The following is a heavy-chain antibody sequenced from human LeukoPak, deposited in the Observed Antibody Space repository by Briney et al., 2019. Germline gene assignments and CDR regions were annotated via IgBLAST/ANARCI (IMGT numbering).Heavy chain of an antibody. CDR2: ISSGGITM. J-gene: IGHJ4*02. CDR1: GFTFSDYY. V-gene: IGHV3-11*01. CDR3: ARVQGSSGYSTDF. Sequence: GGSLRLSCAASGFTFSDYYMSWIRQAPGKGLEWVSYISSGGITMYYADSVKGRFTISRDNAKNSLYLQMNSLRAEDTAVYYCARVQGSSGYSTDFWGQGTLVTVSS. D-gene: IGHD3-22*01.